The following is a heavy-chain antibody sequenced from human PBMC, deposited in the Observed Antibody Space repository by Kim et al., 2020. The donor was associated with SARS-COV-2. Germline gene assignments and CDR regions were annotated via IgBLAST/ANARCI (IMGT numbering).Heavy chain of an antibody. CDR2: ISWDGGST. CDR3: AKDMGQLDYYYYYGMDV. CDR1: GFTFDDYT. J-gene: IGHJ6*02. D-gene: IGHD5-18*01. V-gene: IGHV3-43*01. Sequence: GGSLRLSCAASGFTFDDYTMHWVRQAPGKGLEWVSLISWDGGSTYYADSVKGRFTISRDNSKNSLYLQMNSLRTEDTALYCCAKDMGQLDYYYYYGMDVWGQGTTVTVSS.